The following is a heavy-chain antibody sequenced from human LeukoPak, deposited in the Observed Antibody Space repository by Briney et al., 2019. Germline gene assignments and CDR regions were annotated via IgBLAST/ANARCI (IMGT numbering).Heavy chain of an antibody. Sequence: PGGSLRLSCAASGFTFSSYAMHWVRRAPGKGLEWVAVISYDGSNKYYADSVKGRFTISRDNSKNTLYLQLNSLRAEDTAVYYCARTEQWLVLWFDPWGQGTLVTVSS. CDR3: ARTEQWLVLWFDP. CDR2: ISYDGSNK. CDR1: GFTFSSYA. D-gene: IGHD6-19*01. V-gene: IGHV3-30-3*01. J-gene: IGHJ5*02.